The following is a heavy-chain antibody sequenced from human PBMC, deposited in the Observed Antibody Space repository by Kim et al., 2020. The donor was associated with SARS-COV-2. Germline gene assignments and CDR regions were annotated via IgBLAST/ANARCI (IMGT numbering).Heavy chain of an antibody. CDR3: ARDLTGVLGYGMDV. V-gene: IGHV3-33*01. Sequence: YAGSVKGRFTISRDNSKNTLYLQMNSLRAEDTAVYYCARDLTGVLGYGMDVWGQGTTVTVSS. D-gene: IGHD7-27*01. J-gene: IGHJ6*02.